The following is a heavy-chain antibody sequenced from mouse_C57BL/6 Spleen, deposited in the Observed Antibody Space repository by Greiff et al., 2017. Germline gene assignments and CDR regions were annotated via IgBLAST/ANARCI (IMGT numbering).Heavy chain of an antibody. Sequence: EVMLVESGGGLVKPGGSLKLSCAASGFTFSSYTMSWVRQTPEKRLEWVATISGGGGNTYYPDSVKGRFTISRDNAKNTLYLQMSSLRSEDTALYYCERNWEGAMDYWGQGTSVTVSS. CDR2: ISGGGGNT. CDR1: GFTFSSYT. D-gene: IGHD4-1*01. V-gene: IGHV5-9*01. CDR3: ERNWEGAMDY. J-gene: IGHJ4*01.